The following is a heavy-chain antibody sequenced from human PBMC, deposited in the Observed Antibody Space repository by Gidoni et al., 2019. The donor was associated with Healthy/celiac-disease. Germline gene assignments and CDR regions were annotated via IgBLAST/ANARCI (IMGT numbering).Heavy chain of an antibody. CDR2: IYTSGST. D-gene: IGHD2-15*01. V-gene: IGHV4-4*07. J-gene: IGHJ6*02. Sequence: QVQLQESGPGLVKPSETLSLTCTVSGGSISSYYWRWIRQPAGKGLEWIGRIYTSGSTNYNPSLKSRVTMSVDTSKNQFSLKLSSVTAADTAVYYCARDRYCSGGSCYYYYYGMDVWGQGTTVTVSS. CDR3: ARDRYCSGGSCYYYYYGMDV. CDR1: GGSISSYY.